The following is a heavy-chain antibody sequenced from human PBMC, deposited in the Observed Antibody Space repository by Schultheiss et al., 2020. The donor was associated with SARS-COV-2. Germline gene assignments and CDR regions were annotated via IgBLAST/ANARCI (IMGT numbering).Heavy chain of an antibody. D-gene: IGHD3-3*01. CDR1: GVSTSRYH. CDR2: ISYNGDT. J-gene: IGHJ4*01. Sequence: SETLSLTCSVSGVSTSRYHWSWIRQSPGKEMQWIGYISYNGDTEYSPSVKGRISISLDTSKNQFSLKLASVTAADTAMYYCARTWERFTIFGDWGQGMLVTVSS. CDR3: ARTWERFTIFGD. V-gene: IGHV4-59*01.